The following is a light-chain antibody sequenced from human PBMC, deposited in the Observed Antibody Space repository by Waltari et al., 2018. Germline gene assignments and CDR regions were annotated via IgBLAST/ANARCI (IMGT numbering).Light chain of an antibody. J-gene: IGLJ3*02. CDR1: SSNIGAGHD. Sequence: QSILTQPTSVSGAPGQRVTISCTGSSSNIGAGHDVHWYQAFPGTAPKLPIYGKNTRPSGVPDRFSGSKSGSSASLAINGLQAEDEADYYCQSFDSNVRGGVVFGGGTKVTVL. V-gene: IGLV1-40*01. CDR3: QSFDSNVRGGVV. CDR2: GKN.